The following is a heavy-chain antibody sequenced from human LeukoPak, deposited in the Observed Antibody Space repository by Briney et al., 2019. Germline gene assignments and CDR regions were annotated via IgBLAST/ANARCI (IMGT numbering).Heavy chain of an antibody. Sequence: GGSLRLSCAASGFTFSSYAMSWVRQAPGKGLEWVSVIYSGGSTYYADSVKGRFTISRDNSKNTLYLQMNSLRAEDTAVYYCARDRTWAYGSGELDYWGQGTLVTVSS. CDR3: ARDRTWAYGSGELDY. CDR2: IYSGGST. V-gene: IGHV3-53*01. CDR1: GFTFSSYA. J-gene: IGHJ4*02. D-gene: IGHD3-10*01.